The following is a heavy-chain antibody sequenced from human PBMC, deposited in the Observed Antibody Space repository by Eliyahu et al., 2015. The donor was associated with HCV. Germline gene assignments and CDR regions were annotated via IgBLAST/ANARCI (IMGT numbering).Heavy chain of an antibody. CDR1: GFSLSTXGVG. V-gene: IGHV2-5*01. CDR3: AHRGDTIFGPNYYGMDV. J-gene: IGHJ6*02. CDR2: IYWNDDK. Sequence: QITLKESGPTLVKPTQTLTLTCTFSGFSLSTXGVGVGWIRQPPGXALEWLALIYWNDDKRYSPXLKSRLTITKDTSKNQVVLTMTNMDPVDTATYYCAHRGDTIFGPNYYGMDVWGQGTTVTVSS. D-gene: IGHD3-3*01.